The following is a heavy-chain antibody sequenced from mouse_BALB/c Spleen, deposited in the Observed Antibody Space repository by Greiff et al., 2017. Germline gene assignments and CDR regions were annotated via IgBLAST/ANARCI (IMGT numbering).Heavy chain of an antibody. D-gene: IGHD3-3*01. CDR3: ARDREVPFAY. CDR1: GFTFSDYY. J-gene: IGHJ3*01. Sequence: EVMLVESGGGLVQPGGSRKLSCAASGFTFSDYYMYWVRQTPEKRLEWVATISDGGSYTYYPDSVKGRFTISRDNAKNNLYLQMSSLKSEDTAMYYCARDREVPFAYWGQGTLVTVSA. V-gene: IGHV5-4*02. CDR2: ISDGGSYT.